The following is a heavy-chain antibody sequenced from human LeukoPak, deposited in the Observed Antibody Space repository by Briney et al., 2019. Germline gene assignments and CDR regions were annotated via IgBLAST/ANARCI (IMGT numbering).Heavy chain of an antibody. J-gene: IGHJ4*02. V-gene: IGHV3-30-3*01. Sequence: PGRSLGLSCAASGFTFSSYAMHWVRQAPGKGLEWVAVISYDGSNKYYADSVKGRFTISRDNSKNTLYLQMNSLRAEDTAVYYCARESSLGYSYGHLHHFDYWGQGTLVTVSS. CDR2: ISYDGSNK. CDR3: ARESSLGYSYGHLHHFDY. D-gene: IGHD5-18*01. CDR1: GFTFSSYA.